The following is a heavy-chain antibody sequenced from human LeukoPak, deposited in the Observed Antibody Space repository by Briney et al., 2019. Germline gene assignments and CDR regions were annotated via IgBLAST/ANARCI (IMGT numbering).Heavy chain of an antibody. CDR3: ARALGVTGYWRNGAGHDAFDI. V-gene: IGHV4-31*03. D-gene: IGHD3-9*01. J-gene: IGHJ3*02. Sequence: SETLSLTCTVSGGSISSGGYYWSWIRQHPRKGLEWIGYIYYSGSTYYNPSLKSRVTISVDTSKNQFSLKLSSVTAADTAVYYCARALGVTGYWRNGAGHDAFDIWGQGTMVTVSS. CDR2: IYYSGST. CDR1: GGSISSGGYY.